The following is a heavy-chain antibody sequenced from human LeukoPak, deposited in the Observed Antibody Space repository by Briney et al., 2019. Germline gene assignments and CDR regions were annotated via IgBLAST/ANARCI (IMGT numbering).Heavy chain of an antibody. Sequence: PGGSLRLSCAASGFTFSSYSMSWVRQAPGKGLEWVAVIWYDGSNKYYADSVKGRFTISRDNSKNTLYLQMNSLRAEDTAVYYCAKAPGNVQGAFDIWGQGTMVTVSS. D-gene: IGHD3-10*01. CDR3: AKAPGNVQGAFDI. CDR2: IWYDGSNK. CDR1: GFTFSSYS. J-gene: IGHJ3*02. V-gene: IGHV3-33*06.